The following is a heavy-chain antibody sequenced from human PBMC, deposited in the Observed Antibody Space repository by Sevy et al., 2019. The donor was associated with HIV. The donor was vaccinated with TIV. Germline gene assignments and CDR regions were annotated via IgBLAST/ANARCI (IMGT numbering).Heavy chain of an antibody. V-gene: IGHV4-61*01. J-gene: IGHJ4*02. CDR2: IYYSGST. D-gene: IGHD5-18*01. Sequence: SETLSLTCTVSGGSVSSGTYYWSWIRQPPGKGLDWIGYIYYSGSTNYNPSLRSRVTISVDTSKNQFSLKLSSVTAADTAVYFCARESGYSYGYWGQGTLVTVSS. CDR3: ARESGYSYGY. CDR1: GGSVSSGTYY.